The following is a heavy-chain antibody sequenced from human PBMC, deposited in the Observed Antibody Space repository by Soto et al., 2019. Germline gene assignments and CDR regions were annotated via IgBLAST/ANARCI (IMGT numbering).Heavy chain of an antibody. CDR3: ARVLPRRYSNSAFDY. CDR2: ISTYNGNT. J-gene: IGHJ4*02. Sequence: GASVKVSCKASGYTFTSYGITWVRQAPGQGLEWMGWISTYNGNTNYAQKLQGRVIMTTDTSTSTAYMELRSLRSDDTAFYYCARVLPRRYSNSAFDYWGQGTLVTAPQ. D-gene: IGHD3-9*01. CDR1: GYTFTSYG. V-gene: IGHV1-18*01.